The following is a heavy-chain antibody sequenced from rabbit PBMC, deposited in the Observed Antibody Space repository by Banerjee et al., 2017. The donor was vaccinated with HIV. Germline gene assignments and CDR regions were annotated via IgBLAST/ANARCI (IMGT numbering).Heavy chain of an antibody. V-gene: IGHV1S40*01. CDR2: IYTGSGGT. Sequence: QSLEESGGDLVKPGASLTLTCTASGFSFSSDYWMSWVRQAPGKGLEWIGCIYTGSGGTWYASWPKGRFTISKTSSTTVTLQMTSLTAADTATYFCARRGGGSSNAYYPLWGPGTLVTVS. J-gene: IGHJ4*01. D-gene: IGHD1-1*01. CDR3: ARRGGGSSNAYYPL. CDR1: GFSFSSDYW.